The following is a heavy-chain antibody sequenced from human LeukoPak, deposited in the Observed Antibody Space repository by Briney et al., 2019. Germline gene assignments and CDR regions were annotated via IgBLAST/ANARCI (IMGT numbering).Heavy chain of an antibody. D-gene: IGHD4-17*01. Sequence: PSETLSLTCAVYGGSFSGYYWSWIRQPPGKGLEWIGYIYYSGSTNYNPSLKSRVTISVDTSKNQFSLKLSSVTAADTAVYYCARAPYGDYVFDYWGQGTLVTVSS. CDR3: ARAPYGDYVFDY. V-gene: IGHV4-59*01. CDR1: GGSFSGYY. J-gene: IGHJ4*02. CDR2: IYYSGST.